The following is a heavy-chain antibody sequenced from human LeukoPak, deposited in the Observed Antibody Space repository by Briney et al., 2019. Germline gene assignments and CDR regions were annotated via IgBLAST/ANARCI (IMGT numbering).Heavy chain of an antibody. CDR2: MNAGNGNT. Sequence: ASVKVSCKASGYTFTSYAMHWVRQAPGQRLEWVGWMNAGNGNTKYSQKFQGRVTITRDTSASIAYMELSSLRSEDTAVYYCARGELWFGELLPDYWGQGTLVTVSS. V-gene: IGHV1-3*01. D-gene: IGHD3-10*01. CDR1: GYTFTSYA. J-gene: IGHJ4*02. CDR3: ARGELWFGELLPDY.